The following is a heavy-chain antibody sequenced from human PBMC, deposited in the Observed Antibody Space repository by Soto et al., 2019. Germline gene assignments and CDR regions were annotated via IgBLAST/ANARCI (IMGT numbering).Heavy chain of an antibody. V-gene: IGHV1-46*03. D-gene: IGHD3-22*01. CDR3: ARGAYYYDSSGPDAFDI. CDR1: GYTFTSYY. Sequence: ASVKVSCKASGYTFTSYYMHWVRQAPEQGLEWMGIINPSGGSTSYAQKFQGRVTMTRDTSTSTVYMELSSLRSEDTAVYYCARGAYYYDSSGPDAFDIWGQGTMVTVS. CDR2: INPSGGST. J-gene: IGHJ3*02.